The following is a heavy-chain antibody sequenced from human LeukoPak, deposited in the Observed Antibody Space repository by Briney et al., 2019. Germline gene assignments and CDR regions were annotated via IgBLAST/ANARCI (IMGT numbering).Heavy chain of an antibody. CDR3: ARVLWVGYCTNGVCGNWFDP. Sequence: PSETLSLTCSVSGGSISSGTYYWSWIRQRPGKGLEWIGYIYYSGSTYYNPSLKSRVTISVDTSKNQFSLKLSSVTAADTAVYYCARVLWVGYCTNGVCGNWFDPWGQGTLVTVSS. CDR1: GGSISSGTYY. CDR2: IYYSGST. D-gene: IGHD2-8*01. V-gene: IGHV4-31*03. J-gene: IGHJ5*02.